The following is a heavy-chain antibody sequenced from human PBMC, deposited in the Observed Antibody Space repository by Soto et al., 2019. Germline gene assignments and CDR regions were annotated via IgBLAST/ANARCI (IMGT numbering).Heavy chain of an antibody. D-gene: IGHD6-19*01. V-gene: IGHV1-69*13. J-gene: IGHJ2*01. CDR3: AISIAVADYWYLDL. CDR1: GGTFSSYA. CDR2: IIPIFGTA. Sequence: SVKVSCKASGGTFSSYAISWVRQAPGQGLEWMGGIIPIFGTANYAQKFQGRVTITADESTSTAYMELSSLRSEDTAVYYCAISIAVADYWYLDLWGRGTMVTVYS.